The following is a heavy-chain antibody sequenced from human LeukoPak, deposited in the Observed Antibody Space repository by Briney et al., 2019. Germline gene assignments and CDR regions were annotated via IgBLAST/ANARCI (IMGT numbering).Heavy chain of an antibody. CDR3: ARHGYSYGNFDY. J-gene: IGHJ4*02. V-gene: IGHV3-53*01. CDR2: IYSGGST. CDR1: GFTVSSNY. Sequence: GGSLRLSCAASGFTVSSNYMSWVRQAPGKGLEWVSVIYSGGSTYYADSVKGRFTTSRDNSKNTLYLQMNSLRAEDTAVYYCARHGYSYGNFDYWGQGTLVTVSS. D-gene: IGHD5-18*01.